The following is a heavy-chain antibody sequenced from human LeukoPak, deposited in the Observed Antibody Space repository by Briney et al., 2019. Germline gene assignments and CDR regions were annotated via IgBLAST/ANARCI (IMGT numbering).Heavy chain of an antibody. D-gene: IGHD2-21*01. V-gene: IGHV5-51*01. J-gene: IGHJ4*02. CDR1: GYRFTTYW. Sequence: GESLKISCKGSGYRFTTYWIAWVRQMPGEGLEWMGLICPGDSDTRYNPSFQGQVTFSADKSISTAYLQWSSLRASDTAMYYCARQGHNEYYFDFWGQGTLVTVSS. CDR2: ICPGDSDT. CDR3: ARQGHNEYYFDF.